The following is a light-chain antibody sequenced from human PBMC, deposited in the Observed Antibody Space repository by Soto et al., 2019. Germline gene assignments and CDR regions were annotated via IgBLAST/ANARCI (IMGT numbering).Light chain of an antibody. J-gene: IGKJ4*01. Sequence: DIQMTQSPSSVSASVGDRVTITCRASQGISSWLAWYQQKPGKAPKLLIYKTSSLDSGVPSRFSGSGSGTEFTLTISGLQADDFATYYCRQYITFPLTFGGGTKVDI. CDR3: RQYITFPLT. CDR1: QGISSW. CDR2: KTS. V-gene: IGKV1-5*03.